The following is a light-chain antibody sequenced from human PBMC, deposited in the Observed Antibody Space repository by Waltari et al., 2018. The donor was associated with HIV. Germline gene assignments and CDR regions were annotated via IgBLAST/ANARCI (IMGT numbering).Light chain of an antibody. CDR1: SGGFSNYNY. CDR2: DVL. J-gene: IGLJ2*01. V-gene: IGLV2-11*01. CDR3: CSYGGTWTNVV. Sequence: QSALTQPRSVSGSPGQSVTISCTGTSGGFSNYNYVSWYQQHPGKAPKLIIYDVLKRPPWVPDRFSGSKSGNTASLTISGLQADDEADYYCCSYGGTWTNVVFGGGTELTVL.